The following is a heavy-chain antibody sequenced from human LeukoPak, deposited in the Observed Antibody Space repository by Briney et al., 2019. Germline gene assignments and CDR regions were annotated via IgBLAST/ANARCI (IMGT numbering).Heavy chain of an antibody. J-gene: IGHJ4*02. CDR1: GYTFTGYY. Sequence: ASVKVSCTASGYTFTGYYMHWVRQAPGQGLEWMGRINPNSGGTNYAQKFQGRVTMTRDTSISTAYMELSRLRSDDTAVYYCARARGYSSGWHGIWGQGTLVTVSS. CDR2: INPNSGGT. D-gene: IGHD6-19*01. CDR3: ARARGYSSGWHGI. V-gene: IGHV1-2*06.